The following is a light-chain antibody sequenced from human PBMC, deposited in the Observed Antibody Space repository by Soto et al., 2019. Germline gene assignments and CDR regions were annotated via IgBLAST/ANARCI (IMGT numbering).Light chain of an antibody. J-gene: IGLJ2*01. CDR3: SSYTGSNTLV. V-gene: IGLV2-14*03. CDR1: SSDVGSYNF. CDR2: DVT. Sequence: QSVLTQPASVSGSPGQSITISCTGTSSDVGSYNFVSWYQQHPGKAPKLMIYDVTNRPSGVSSRFSGSKSGNTASLAISRLQAEDEADYHCSSYTGSNTLVFGGGTKLTVL.